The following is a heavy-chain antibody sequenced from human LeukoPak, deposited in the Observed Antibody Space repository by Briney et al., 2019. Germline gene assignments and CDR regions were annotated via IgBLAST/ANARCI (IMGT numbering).Heavy chain of an antibody. CDR3: AKGKNYAQGDYYMDV. CDR2: ISSSGSTI. Sequence: GGSLRLSCAGSGFTFSSYERNWVRQAPGKGLEWVSYISSSGSTIYYADSVKGRFTISRDNSKNTLSLQMNSMRAEDTAVYYCAKGKNYAQGDYYMDVWGKGTPVTVSS. CDR1: GFTFSSYE. J-gene: IGHJ6*03. V-gene: IGHV3-48*03. D-gene: IGHD3-16*01.